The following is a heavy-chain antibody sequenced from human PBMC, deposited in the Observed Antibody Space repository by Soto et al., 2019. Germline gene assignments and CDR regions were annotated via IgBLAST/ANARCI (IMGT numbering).Heavy chain of an antibody. V-gene: IGHV4-59*01. J-gene: IGHJ6*02. CDR2: IYYSGST. CDR3: AREGLITGTRHYYYGMDV. CDR1: GGSISSYY. Sequence: QVQLQESGPGLVKPSETLSLTCTVSGGSISSYYWSWIRQPPGKGLEWIGYIYYSGSTNYNPSLKSRVTMSVDTSKNQFSLKLSSVTAADTAVYYCAREGLITGTRHYYYGMDVWGQGTTVTVSS. D-gene: IGHD1-7*01.